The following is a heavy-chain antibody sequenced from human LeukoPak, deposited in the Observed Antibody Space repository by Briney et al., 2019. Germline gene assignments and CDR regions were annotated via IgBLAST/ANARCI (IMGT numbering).Heavy chain of an antibody. CDR3: ARGGGPALDVWAFDI. CDR1: GYTFTIYC. J-gene: IGHJ3*02. D-gene: IGHD3-16*01. V-gene: IGHV1-18*04. Sequence: ATEELPCKASGYTFTIYCILWVRQPPGQGFEWMGWNSAYRGNTNYAQKLQGRVNMTTDTSTNTAHRELRSLRTDDTGVYYGARGGGPALDVWAFDIWGQGTMVTVSS. CDR2: NSAYRGNT.